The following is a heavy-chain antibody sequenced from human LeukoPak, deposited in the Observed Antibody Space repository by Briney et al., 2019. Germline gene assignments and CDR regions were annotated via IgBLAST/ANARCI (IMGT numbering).Heavy chain of an antibody. Sequence: GGSLRLSCAASGFTFSSYGMHWVRQAPGKGLEWVAVIWYDGSNKYHADSVKGRFTISRDNSKNTLYLQMNSLRAEDTAVYYCAREEWFGQNYYYYGMDVWGQGTTVTVSS. CDR3: AREEWFGQNYYYYGMDV. CDR2: IWYDGSNK. V-gene: IGHV3-33*01. J-gene: IGHJ6*02. D-gene: IGHD3-10*01. CDR1: GFTFSSYG.